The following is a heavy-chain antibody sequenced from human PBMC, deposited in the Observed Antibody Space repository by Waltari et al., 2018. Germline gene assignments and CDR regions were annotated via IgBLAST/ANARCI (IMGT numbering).Heavy chain of an antibody. CDR2: IYHSGRT. D-gene: IGHD6-19*01. J-gene: IGHJ2*01. Sequence: QVLLQESGQGLVKASQTLSLTCTLPGHSRSSRNYPCPWYRQHPGECLEWIGYIYHSGRTKYNPPLQSRVTISVDTSKNQFSLKLNSVTAADTAVYHCARIGGDYTSGWGYFDLWGRGTLVTVSS. V-gene: IGHV4-31*03. CDR3: ARIGGDYTSGWGYFDL. CDR1: GHSRSSRNYP.